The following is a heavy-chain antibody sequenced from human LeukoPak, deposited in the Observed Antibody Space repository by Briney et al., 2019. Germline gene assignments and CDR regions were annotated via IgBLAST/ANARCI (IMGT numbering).Heavy chain of an antibody. V-gene: IGHV1-69*13. J-gene: IGHJ3*02. CDR3: ARDSTNDYVWGSYRYGPVGI. CDR2: IIPIFGTA. CDR1: GYTFTSYG. D-gene: IGHD3-16*02. Sequence: GASVKVSCKASGYTFTSYGISWVRQAPGQGLEWMGGIIPIFGTANYAQKFQGRVTITADESTSTAYMELSSLRSEDTAVYYCARDSTNDYVWGSYRYGPVGIWGQGTMVTVSS.